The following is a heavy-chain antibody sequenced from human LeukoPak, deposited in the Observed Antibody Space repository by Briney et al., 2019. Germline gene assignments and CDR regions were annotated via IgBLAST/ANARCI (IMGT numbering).Heavy chain of an antibody. CDR2: IYYSGST. Sequence: SQTLSLTCAVSGGSISSGGYSWSWIRQPPGKGLEWIGYIYYSGSTYYNPSLKSRVTISVDTSKNQFSLKLSSVTAADTAVYYCARVRGDFTIFGVVNNWFDPWGQGTLVTVSS. CDR1: GGSISSGGYS. CDR3: ARVRGDFTIFGVVNNWFDP. V-gene: IGHV4-30-4*07. J-gene: IGHJ5*02. D-gene: IGHD3-3*01.